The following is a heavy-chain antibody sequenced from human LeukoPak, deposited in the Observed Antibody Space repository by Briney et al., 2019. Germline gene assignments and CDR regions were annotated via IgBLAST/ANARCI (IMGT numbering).Heavy chain of an antibody. CDR1: GFTFSSYA. J-gene: IGHJ5*02. V-gene: IGHV3-30*04. D-gene: IGHD3-22*01. Sequence: GGSLRLSCAASGFTFSSYAMHWVRQAPGKGLEWVAGISYDGSNKYYADSVKGRFTISRDNSKNTLYLQMNSLRAEDTAVYYCAANYYDSSGYPQGFDPWGQGTLVTVSS. CDR2: ISYDGSNK. CDR3: AANYYDSSGYPQGFDP.